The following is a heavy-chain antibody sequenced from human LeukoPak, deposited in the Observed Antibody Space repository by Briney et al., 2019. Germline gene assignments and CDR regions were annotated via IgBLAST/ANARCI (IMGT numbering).Heavy chain of an antibody. D-gene: IGHD6-19*01. J-gene: IGHJ6*04. CDR3: ARGRNSYSSGWFRDYGMDV. CDR2: INHSGST. CDR1: GGSFSGYY. Sequence: SETLSLTCAVYGGSFSGYYWSWIRQPPGKGLEWIGEINHSGSTNYNPSLKGRVTISVVTSKNQFSLKLSSVTAADTAVYYCARGRNSYSSGWFRDYGMDVWGKGTTVTVSS. V-gene: IGHV4-34*01.